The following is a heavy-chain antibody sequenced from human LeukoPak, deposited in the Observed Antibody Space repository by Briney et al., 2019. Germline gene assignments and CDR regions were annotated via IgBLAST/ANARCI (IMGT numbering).Heavy chain of an antibody. D-gene: IGHD3-22*01. CDR1: GGTIRSGSHY. CDR2: IYYSGST. J-gene: IGHJ4*02. V-gene: IGHV4-39*02. CDR3: AKRDDSGGNLVDL. Sequence: SETLSLTCTVSGGTIRSGSHYWAWIRQPPGKGLEWIGSIYYSGSTYYNPSLENRVTISIDTSKNHFSLKLSSLSAADTSVYYCAKRDDSGGNLVDLWGQGTLVTVS.